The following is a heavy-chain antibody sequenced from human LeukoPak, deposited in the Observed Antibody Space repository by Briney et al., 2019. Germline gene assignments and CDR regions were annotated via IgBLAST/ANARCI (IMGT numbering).Heavy chain of an antibody. D-gene: IGHD5-24*01. CDR1: GFTFSSYA. CDR2: ISGSGGST. CDR3: ANMAHQSGSPFDY. J-gene: IGHJ4*02. Sequence: PGGSLRLSCAASGFTFSSYAMSWVRQAPGKGPEWVSAISGSGGSTYYADSVKGRFTISRDNSKNTLYLQMNSLRAEDTAVYYCANMAHQSGSPFDYWGQGTLVTVSS. V-gene: IGHV3-23*01.